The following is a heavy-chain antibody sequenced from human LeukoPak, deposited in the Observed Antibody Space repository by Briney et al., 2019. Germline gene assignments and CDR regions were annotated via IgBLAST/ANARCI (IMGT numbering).Heavy chain of an antibody. Sequence: GRSLRLSCAASGFTFSSYAMHWVRQAPGKGLEWVAVIWYDGSNKYYADSVKGRFTISRDNSKNTLYLQMNSLRAEDTAVYYCAKSPIHLGYCSGGSCYYFDYWGQGTLVTVSS. CDR1: GFTFSSYA. CDR2: IWYDGSNK. CDR3: AKSPIHLGYCSGGSCYYFDY. D-gene: IGHD2-15*01. J-gene: IGHJ4*02. V-gene: IGHV3-30*18.